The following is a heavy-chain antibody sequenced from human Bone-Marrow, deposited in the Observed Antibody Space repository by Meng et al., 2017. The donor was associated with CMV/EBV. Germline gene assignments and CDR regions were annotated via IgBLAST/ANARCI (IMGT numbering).Heavy chain of an antibody. J-gene: IGHJ4*02. CDR2: ISSSGSTI. CDR1: GFTFSRYE. V-gene: IGHV3-48*03. CDR3: AREARSGSVYFDY. D-gene: IGHD3-10*01. Sequence: GESLKISCAASGFTFSRYEMNWVRQAPGKGLEWVSYISSSGSTIYYADSVKGRFTISRDNDKNSLYLQMNSLRAEDTAGYYCAREARSGSVYFDYWGQGTLVTVSS.